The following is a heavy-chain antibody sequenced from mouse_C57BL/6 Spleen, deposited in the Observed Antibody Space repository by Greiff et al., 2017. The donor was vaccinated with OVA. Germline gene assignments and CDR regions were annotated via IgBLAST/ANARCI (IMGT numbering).Heavy chain of an antibody. CDR2: IRSKSNNYAT. D-gene: IGHD1-1*02. V-gene: IGHV10-1*01. Sequence: GGGLVQPKGSLKLSCAASGFSFNTYAMNWVRQAPGKGLEWVARIRSKSNNYATYYADSVKDRFTISRDDSESMLYLQMNNLKTEDTAMYYCVRQGGYGYLDYWGQGTTLTVSS. J-gene: IGHJ2*01. CDR3: VRQGGYGYLDY. CDR1: GFSFNTYA.